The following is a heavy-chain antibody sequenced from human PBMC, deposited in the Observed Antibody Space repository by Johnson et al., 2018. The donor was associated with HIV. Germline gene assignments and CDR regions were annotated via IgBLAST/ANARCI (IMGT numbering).Heavy chain of an antibody. Sequence: VQLVESGGGLVQPGGSLTLSCGASGSSVRHTYLNWVRQAPGKGLDWVAVLYSDGRAYSATSLRGRFTISRDNSKNTLYLQMNSLRAEDTAVYYCARAYSYGAFDIWGLGTKVTVSS. CDR1: GSSVRHTY. CDR2: LYSDGRA. D-gene: IGHD5-18*01. V-gene: IGHV3-66*01. CDR3: ARAYSYGAFDI. J-gene: IGHJ3*02.